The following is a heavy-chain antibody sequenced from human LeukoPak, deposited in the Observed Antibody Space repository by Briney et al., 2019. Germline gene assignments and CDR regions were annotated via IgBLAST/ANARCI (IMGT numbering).Heavy chain of an antibody. CDR3: ARQGGLGNYATGSWFDP. Sequence: PGGSLRLSCAASGFTFSSYAMSWVRQASGKGLEWVSAISGSGGSTYYADSVKGRFTISRDNSKNTLYLQMNSLRAEDTAMYYCARQGGLGNYATGSWFDPWGQGTLVTVSS. CDR1: GFTFSSYA. CDR2: ISGSGGST. V-gene: IGHV3-23*01. J-gene: IGHJ5*02. D-gene: IGHD1-7*01.